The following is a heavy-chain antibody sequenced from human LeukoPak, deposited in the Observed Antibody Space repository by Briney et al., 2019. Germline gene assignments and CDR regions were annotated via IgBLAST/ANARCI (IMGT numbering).Heavy chain of an antibody. D-gene: IGHD3-10*01. CDR1: GFIFSRYA. J-gene: IGHJ4*02. CDR3: ARGPSVLGAIDN. CDR2: ISDSSART. V-gene: IGHV3-23*01. Sequence: PGGSLRLSCAGSGFIFSRYAMTWVRQAPGKGLEWVSSISDSSARTYYADSVKGRFTISRDNAKDMLYLQMDSLRVEDTAIYYCARGPSVLGAIDNWGQGTLVAVSS.